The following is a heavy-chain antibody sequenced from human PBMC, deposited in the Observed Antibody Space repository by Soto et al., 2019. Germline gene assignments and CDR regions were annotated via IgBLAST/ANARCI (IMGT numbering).Heavy chain of an antibody. CDR3: AKAAIYDYVWGTNGPFDP. J-gene: IGHJ5*02. D-gene: IGHD3-16*01. Sequence: GGSLRLSCAASGFTFSSYAMSWVRQAPGKGLEWVSAISGSGGSTYYADSVKGRFTISRDNSKNTLYLQMNSLRAEDTAVYYCAKAAIYDYVWGTNGPFDPWGQGTLVTVSS. V-gene: IGHV3-23*01. CDR2: ISGSGGST. CDR1: GFTFSSYA.